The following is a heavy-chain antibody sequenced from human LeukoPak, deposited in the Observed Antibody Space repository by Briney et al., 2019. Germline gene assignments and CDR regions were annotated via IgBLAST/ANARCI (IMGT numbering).Heavy chain of an antibody. CDR3: ASSSSIWQYFDY. D-gene: IGHD6-13*01. Sequence: ASVKVSCKASGYNFNTDNMHWVRQAPGQGLEWMGIINPSGGSTSYAQKFQGRVTMTRDTSTSTVYMELSSLRSEDTAVYYCASSSSIWQYFDYWGQGTLVTVSS. V-gene: IGHV1-46*02. CDR2: INPSGGST. J-gene: IGHJ4*02. CDR1: GYNFNTDN.